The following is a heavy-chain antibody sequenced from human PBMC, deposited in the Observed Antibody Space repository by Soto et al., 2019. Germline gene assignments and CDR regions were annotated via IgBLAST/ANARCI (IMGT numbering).Heavy chain of an antibody. Sequence: SETLSLTWAVSGGSISSGGYSWSWIRQPPGKGLEWIGYIYHSGSTYYNPSLKSRVTISVDRSKNQFSLKLSSVTAADTAVYYCARGGVDYYDSSGYYFSPYYFDYWGQGTLVTVSS. V-gene: IGHV4-30-2*01. CDR2: IYHSGST. CDR1: GGSISSGGYS. D-gene: IGHD3-22*01. J-gene: IGHJ4*02. CDR3: ARGGVDYYDSSGYYFSPYYFDY.